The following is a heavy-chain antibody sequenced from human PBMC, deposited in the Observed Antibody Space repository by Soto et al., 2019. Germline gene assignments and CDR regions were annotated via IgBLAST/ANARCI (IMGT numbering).Heavy chain of an antibody. V-gene: IGHV4-4*07. CDR2: FYPSGKT. CDR3: ARCGLDYGMDV. D-gene: IGHD3-16*01. J-gene: IGHJ6*02. CDR1: GGSISSYY. Sequence: QVQLQESGPGPVKPSETLSLTCTVSGGSISSYYWCWTRQPAGKGLEWIGRFYPSGKTTYNPSLQSRLTMSADTSRNKFSLNLTSVTAADTAVYYCARCGLDYGMDVWGQGTTVIVSS.